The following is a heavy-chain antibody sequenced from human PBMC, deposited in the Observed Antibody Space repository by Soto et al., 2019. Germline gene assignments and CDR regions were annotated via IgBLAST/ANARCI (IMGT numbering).Heavy chain of an antibody. V-gene: IGHV4-59*01. CDR1: GGSISSYY. Sequence: SETLSLTCTVSGGSISSYYWSWIRQPPGKGLEWIGYIYYSGSTNYNPSLKSRVTISVDTSKNQFSLKLSSVTAADTAVYYCARGGGSSWTPYYYYGMDVWGKGTTVTVSS. CDR2: IYYSGST. CDR3: ARGGGSSWTPYYYYGMDV. J-gene: IGHJ6*04. D-gene: IGHD6-13*01.